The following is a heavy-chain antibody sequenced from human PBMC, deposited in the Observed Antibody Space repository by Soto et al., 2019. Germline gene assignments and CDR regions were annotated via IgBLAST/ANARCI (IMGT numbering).Heavy chain of an antibody. Sequence: ASVKVSCKASGGTFSSYAISWVRQAPGQGLEWMGWINPNSGGTNYAQKFQGWVTMTRDTSISTAYMELSRLRSDDTAVYYCAREVMGEMATKRHGMDVWGQGTTVTVSS. D-gene: IGHD5-12*01. CDR3: AREVMGEMATKRHGMDV. V-gene: IGHV1-2*04. J-gene: IGHJ6*02. CDR2: INPNSGGT. CDR1: GGTFSSYA.